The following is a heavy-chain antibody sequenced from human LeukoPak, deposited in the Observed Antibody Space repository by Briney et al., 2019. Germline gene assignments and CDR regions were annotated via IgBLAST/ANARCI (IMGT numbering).Heavy chain of an antibody. Sequence: GGSLRLSCAASGFTFSNYAMSWVRQAPGKGLEWVSGISGSGGSTYFADSVKGRFTISRDNSKNTLYLQMNSLAAEDTAIYYCAKIPDCGVWNCFDSWGQGTLVTVSS. D-gene: IGHD3-16*01. CDR1: GFTFSNYA. CDR2: ISGSGGST. J-gene: IGHJ4*02. V-gene: IGHV3-23*01. CDR3: AKIPDCGVWNCFDS.